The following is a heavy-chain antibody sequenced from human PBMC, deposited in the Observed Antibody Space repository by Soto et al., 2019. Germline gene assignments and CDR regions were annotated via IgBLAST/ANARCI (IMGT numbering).Heavy chain of an antibody. V-gene: IGHV3-23*01. Sequence: EVQLLESGGGLVQPGGSLRLSCAASGFTFGSYAMAWVRQAPGKGLEWVSSVSGSGDSTYYGDSVSGLFTTSRDNAKNTMFLQMNSMRAEDTAIYYSAKDDADYYIVSRIGWVDYWGKGTLVTVSS. CDR2: VSGSGDST. J-gene: IGHJ4*02. CDR3: AKDDADYYIVSRIGWVDY. D-gene: IGHD3-22*01. CDR1: GFTFGSYA.